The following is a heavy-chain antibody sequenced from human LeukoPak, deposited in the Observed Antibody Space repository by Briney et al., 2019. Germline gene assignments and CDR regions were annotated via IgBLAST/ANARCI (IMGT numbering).Heavy chain of an antibody. CDR2: IYYGGST. J-gene: IGHJ4*02. Sequence: SETLSLTCTVSGGSISSHYWSWIRQPPGKGLEWIGYIYYGGSTNYNPSLKSRVTISVDTSKNQFSLKLSSVTAADTAVYYCARGGGDDFWSGYYPDYWGQGTLVTVSS. D-gene: IGHD3-3*01. CDR3: ARGGGDDFWSGYYPDY. CDR1: GGSISSHY. V-gene: IGHV4-59*11.